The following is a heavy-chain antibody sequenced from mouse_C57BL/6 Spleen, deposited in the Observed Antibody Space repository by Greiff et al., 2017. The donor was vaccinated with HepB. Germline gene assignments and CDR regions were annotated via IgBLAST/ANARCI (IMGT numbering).Heavy chain of an antibody. D-gene: IGHD1-1*01. J-gene: IGHJ3*01. CDR1: GYTFTDYY. CDR3: AREDGSSPAWFAY. Sequence: VQLQQSGPVLVKPGASVKMSCKASGYTFTDYYMNWVKQSHGKSLGWIGVINPYNGGTSYNQKFKGKATLTVDKSSSTAYMELNSLTSEDSAVYYCAREDGSSPAWFAYWGQGTLVTVSA. CDR2: INPYNGGT. V-gene: IGHV1-19*01.